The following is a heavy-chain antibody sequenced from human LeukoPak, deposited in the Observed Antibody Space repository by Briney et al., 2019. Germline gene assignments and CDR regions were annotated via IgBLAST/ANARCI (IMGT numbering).Heavy chain of an antibody. CDR1: GYTFTGYY. V-gene: IGHV1-2*02. CDR2: INPNSGGT. CDR3: ARVSYTGIVGATNYYYMDV. D-gene: IGHD1-26*01. Sequence: ASVKVSCKASGYTFTGYYMHWVRQAPGQGLEWMGWINPNSGGTNYAQKFQGRVTMTRDTSISTAYMELSRLRSGDTAVYYCARVSYTGIVGATNYYYMDVWGKGTTVTVSS. J-gene: IGHJ6*03.